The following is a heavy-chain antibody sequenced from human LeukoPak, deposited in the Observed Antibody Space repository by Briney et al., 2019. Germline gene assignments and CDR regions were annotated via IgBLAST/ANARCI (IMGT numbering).Heavy chain of an antibody. Sequence: PGGSLRLSCAASGFTFSDYGMVWVRQAPGKGLEWVAFIRFDGSIKYYTDSVKDRFTVSRDNFKNTLYLQMNSLRAEDTAVYYCARVPLTTVTTSPFDYWGQGTLVTVSS. D-gene: IGHD4-17*01. CDR2: IRFDGSIK. J-gene: IGHJ4*02. CDR1: GFTFSDYG. V-gene: IGHV3-30*02. CDR3: ARVPLTTVTTSPFDY.